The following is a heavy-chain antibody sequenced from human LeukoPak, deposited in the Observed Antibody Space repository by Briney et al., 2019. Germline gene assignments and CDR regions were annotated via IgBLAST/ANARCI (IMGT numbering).Heavy chain of an antibody. D-gene: IGHD3-3*01. CDR3: ARGDLEWLFTNDY. CDR1: GYTFTSYA. J-gene: IGHJ4*02. V-gene: IGHV1-3*01. Sequence: ASVKVSCKASGYTFTSYAMHWVRQAPGQRLEWMGWINAGNGNTKYSQKFQGRVTITRDTSASTAYMELSSLRSEDTAVYYCARGDLEWLFTNDYWGQGTLVTVSS. CDR2: INAGNGNT.